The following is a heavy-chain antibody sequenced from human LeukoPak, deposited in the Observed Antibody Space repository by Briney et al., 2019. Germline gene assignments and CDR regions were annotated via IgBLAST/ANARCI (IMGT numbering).Heavy chain of an antibody. J-gene: IGHJ4*02. CDR3: TTGLDIIVVDQLVPFDF. CDR1: GFTFPNAW. D-gene: IGHD2-15*01. Sequence: KPGGSLRLSCAASGFTFPNAWMTWVRQAPGKGLEWVGRIISRAAGGATDYAAAVKGRFTVSRDDSTETVFLHMDTLQTEDTAVYYCTTGLDIIVVDQLVPFDFWGQGTLVTVSS. CDR2: IISRAAGGAT. V-gene: IGHV3-15*01.